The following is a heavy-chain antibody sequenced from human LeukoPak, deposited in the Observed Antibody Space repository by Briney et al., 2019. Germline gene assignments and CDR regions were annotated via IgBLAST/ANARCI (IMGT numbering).Heavy chain of an antibody. V-gene: IGHV4-39*07. D-gene: IGHD5-12*01. CDR3: ARATVGTVEFDQ. J-gene: IGHJ4*02. CDR1: GGSISSAGHY. Sequence: AETLSRTCTVSGGSISSAGHYWGWIRQPPGKGLEWIGSMHYSGSTYYNPSLKSRVTISVDTSKNQFSLKLHSMTAADSAVYYCARATVGTVEFDQWGQGTLVTVSS. CDR2: MHYSGST.